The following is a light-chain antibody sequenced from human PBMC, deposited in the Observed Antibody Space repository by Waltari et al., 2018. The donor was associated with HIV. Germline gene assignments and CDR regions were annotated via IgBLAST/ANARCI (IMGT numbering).Light chain of an antibody. CDR3: VGWDSSLSAYV. CDR1: SSNIGNDN. J-gene: IGLJ1*01. Sequence: QSVLTQPPSASGTPGQTVTLSCSGGSSNIGNDNVYWYQQLPGMTPKTLIYKNYVRPSGVPDRFAGSKSGTSASLASSGLRSEDEADYYCVGWDSSLSAYVFGAGTKVTVL. CDR2: KNY. V-gene: IGLV1-47*01.